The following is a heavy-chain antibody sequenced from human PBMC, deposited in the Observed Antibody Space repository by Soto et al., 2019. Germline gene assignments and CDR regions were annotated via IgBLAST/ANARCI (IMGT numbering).Heavy chain of an antibody. D-gene: IGHD4-17*01. CDR3: AREGSDYGYSFYGLDV. CDR1: GFTVSDNY. Sequence: EVQLMESGGDLVQPGGSERLSCAVSGFTVSDNYMSWVRQAPGKGLEWVSIIYSGGSTYYADSVKDRFTISRDKSKNTLYLQMSSLRAEDTAVYYCAREGSDYGYSFYGLDVWGQGTTVTVSS. J-gene: IGHJ6*02. V-gene: IGHV3-66*01. CDR2: IYSGGST.